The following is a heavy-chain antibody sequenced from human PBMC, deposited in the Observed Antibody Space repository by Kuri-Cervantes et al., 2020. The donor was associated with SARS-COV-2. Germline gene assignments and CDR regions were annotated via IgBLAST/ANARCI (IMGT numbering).Heavy chain of an antibody. CDR3: ARGGLCSGGSCYHYSYYMDV. J-gene: IGHJ6*03. V-gene: IGHV3-11*06. Sequence: GGSLRLSCAASGFSFSYYYMIWIRQAPGKGLEWVSYISSSTTYTNHADSVKGRFTISRDNAKNSLYLHMDSLRAEDSAVYSCARGGLCSGGSCYHYSYYMDVWGKGTTVTVSS. CDR1: GFSFSYYY. CDR2: ISSSTTYT. D-gene: IGHD2-15*01.